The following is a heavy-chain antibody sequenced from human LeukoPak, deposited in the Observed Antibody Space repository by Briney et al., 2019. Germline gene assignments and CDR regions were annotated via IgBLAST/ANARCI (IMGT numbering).Heavy chain of an antibody. D-gene: IGHD4-17*01. CDR2: IYPGDSDT. CDR3: ARLDFGDSGSEYFDY. J-gene: IGHJ4*02. V-gene: IGHV5-51*01. Sequence: GESLKISCKGSGYSFTSYWIGWVRQMPGKGLEWMGMIYPGDSDTRYSPSFQGQVTISADKSISSAYLQWSSLKASDTATYYCARLDFGDSGSEYFDYWGQGTLVTVSS. CDR1: GYSFTSYW.